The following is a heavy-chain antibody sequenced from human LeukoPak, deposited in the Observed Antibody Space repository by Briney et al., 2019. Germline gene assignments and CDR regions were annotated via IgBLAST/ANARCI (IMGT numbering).Heavy chain of an antibody. D-gene: IGHD3-16*02. CDR3: ARRYYDYIWGSYRSYYFDY. V-gene: IGHV4-34*01. CDR1: GGSFSGYY. Sequence: PSETLSLTCAVYGGSFSGYYWSWIRQPPGKGLEWIGEINHSGSTNYNPSLKSRVTISVDTSKNQFSLKLSSVTAADTAVCYCARRYYDYIWGSYRSYYFDYWGQGTLVTVSS. J-gene: IGHJ4*02. CDR2: INHSGST.